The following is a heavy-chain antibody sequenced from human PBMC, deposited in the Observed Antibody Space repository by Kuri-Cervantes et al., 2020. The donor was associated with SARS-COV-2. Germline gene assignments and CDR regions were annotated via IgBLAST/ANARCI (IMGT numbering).Heavy chain of an antibody. CDR3: ARVGGITIFGVVIGYYYMDV. V-gene: IGHV1-8*01. J-gene: IGHJ6*03. D-gene: IGHD3-3*01. Sequence: ASVKVSCKASGYTFTSYDINWVRQATGQGLEWMGWMNPNSGNTGYAQKFQGRVTMTRNTSISTAYMELSSLRSEDTAVYYCARVGGITIFGVVIGYYYMDVWGQGTTVTVSS. CDR1: GYTFTSYD. CDR2: MNPNSGNT.